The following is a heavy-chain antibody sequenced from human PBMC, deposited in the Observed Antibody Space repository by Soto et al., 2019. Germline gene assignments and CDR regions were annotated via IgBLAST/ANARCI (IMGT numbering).Heavy chain of an antibody. CDR3: ARSGANSGYDLEYYFDY. CDR1: GYTFTSYY. D-gene: IGHD5-12*01. Sequence: EASVKVSCKASGYTFTSYYMHWVRQAPGQGFEWMGIINPSGGSTSYAQKFQGRVTMTRDTSTSTVYMELSSLRSEDTAVYYCARSGANSGYDLEYYFDYWGQGTLVTVSS. J-gene: IGHJ4*02. CDR2: INPSGGST. V-gene: IGHV1-46*03.